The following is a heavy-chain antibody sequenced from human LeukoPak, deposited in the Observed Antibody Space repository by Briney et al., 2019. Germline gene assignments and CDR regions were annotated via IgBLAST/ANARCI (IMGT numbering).Heavy chain of an antibody. V-gene: IGHV3-30-3*01. Sequence: GGSLRLSCAASGFTFSSYAMHWVRRAPGKGLEWVAVISYDGSNKYYADSVKGRFTISRDNSKNTLYLQMNSLRAEDTAVYYCASPGDPNYWGQGTLVTVSS. CDR3: ASPGDPNY. D-gene: IGHD4-17*01. CDR2: ISYDGSNK. CDR1: GFTFSSYA. J-gene: IGHJ4*02.